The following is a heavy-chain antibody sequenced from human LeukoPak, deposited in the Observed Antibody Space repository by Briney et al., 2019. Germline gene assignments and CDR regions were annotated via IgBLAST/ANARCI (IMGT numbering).Heavy chain of an antibody. V-gene: IGHV3-23*01. J-gene: IGHJ1*01. CDR3: ADTNYYDSSPLT. CDR1: GFSLSSYA. D-gene: IGHD3-22*01. Sequence: GALRLSCTVSGFSLSSYALSWVRRAPGKGLGWVSAKSSSDAGKYYADSVRGRFTIARDNSKNTLYLQMNSLRAEDTAVYYCADTNYYDSSPLTWGQGTLVTVSS. CDR2: KSSSDAGK.